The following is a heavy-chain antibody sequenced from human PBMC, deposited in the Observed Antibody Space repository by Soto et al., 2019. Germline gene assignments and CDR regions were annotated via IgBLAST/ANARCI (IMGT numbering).Heavy chain of an antibody. CDR2: ISGTASRT. V-gene: IGHV3-23*01. CDR3: ATSFRYFDN. D-gene: IGHD3-9*01. J-gene: IGHJ4*02. Sequence: GGSLRLSCAGSGFTPTTTPLSWVRQPPGKGLEWVTTISGTASRTYYVDSVKGRFFISRDNSKNTVTLQMNNLTVDDAAVYYCATSFRYFDNWGQGTRVTVS. CDR1: GFTPTTTP.